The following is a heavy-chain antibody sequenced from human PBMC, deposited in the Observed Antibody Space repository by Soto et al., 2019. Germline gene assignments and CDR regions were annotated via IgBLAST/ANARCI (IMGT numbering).Heavy chain of an antibody. CDR2: VSAYNGNT. D-gene: IGHD3-10*01. Sequence: ASVKVSCKASGYIFSSYGISWVRQAPGQGLEWMGWVSAYNGNTNYPQKLQGRVTMTTDTSTSTAYMELRSLRSDDTAIYYCTREGSAPYYYYGMDAWGQGTTVTVSS. CDR3: TREGSAPYYYYGMDA. J-gene: IGHJ6*02. V-gene: IGHV1-18*01. CDR1: GYIFSSYG.